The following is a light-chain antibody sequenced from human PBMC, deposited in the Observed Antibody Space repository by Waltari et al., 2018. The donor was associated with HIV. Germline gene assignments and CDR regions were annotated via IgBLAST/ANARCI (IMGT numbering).Light chain of an antibody. CDR1: SSNIGNDN. CDR2: KNY. V-gene: IGLV1-47*01. Sequence: QSVLTQPPSASGTPGQTVTISCSGSSSNIGNDNVYWYQQLPGMTPKLLIYKNYQRPSGVPDRFTGSKSGTSASLAISGLRSEDEADYYCVGWDASLSAYVFGAGTKVTVL. J-gene: IGLJ1*01. CDR3: VGWDASLSAYV.